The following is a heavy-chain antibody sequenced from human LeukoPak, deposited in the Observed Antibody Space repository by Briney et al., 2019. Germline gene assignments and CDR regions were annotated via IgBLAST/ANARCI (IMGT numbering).Heavy chain of an antibody. V-gene: IGHV3-9*01. CDR3: AKDTESWSYGTSDI. D-gene: IGHD1-26*01. J-gene: IGHJ3*02. CDR1: GFTFDDYA. Sequence: PGRSLRLSCAASGFTFDDYAMHWVRHAPGKGLEWVSGISWNSGSIGYADSVKGRFTISRDNAKNSLYLQMNSLRAEDTALYYCAKDTESWSYGTSDIWGQGTMVTVSS. CDR2: ISWNSGSI.